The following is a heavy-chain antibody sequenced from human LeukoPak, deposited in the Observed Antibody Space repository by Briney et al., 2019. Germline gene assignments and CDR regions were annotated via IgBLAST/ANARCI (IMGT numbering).Heavy chain of an antibody. D-gene: IGHD3-10*01. V-gene: IGHV1-69*06. CDR3: ARVNLSITMVRGVINEALVDY. CDR2: IIPIFGTA. J-gene: IGHJ4*02. CDR1: GGTFSSYA. Sequence: SVKVSCKASGGTFSSYAISWVRQAPGQGLEWMGGIIPIFGTANYAQKFQGRVTITADKSTSTAYMELSSLRSEDTAVYYCARVNLSITMVRGVINEALVDYWGQGTLVTVSS.